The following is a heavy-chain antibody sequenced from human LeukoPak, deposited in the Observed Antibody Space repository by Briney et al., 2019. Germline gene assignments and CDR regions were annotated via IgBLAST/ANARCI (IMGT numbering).Heavy chain of an antibody. CDR2: ISWNSGSI. Sequence: GGSLRLSCAASGFTFDDYAMHWVRQAPGKGLEWVSGISWNSGSIGYADSVKGRFTISRDNAKNSLYLQMNSLRAEDTAVYYCAPGTAAAGLDYWGQGTLVTVSS. CDR3: APGTAAAGLDY. CDR1: GFTFDDYA. V-gene: IGHV3-9*01. D-gene: IGHD6-13*01. J-gene: IGHJ4*02.